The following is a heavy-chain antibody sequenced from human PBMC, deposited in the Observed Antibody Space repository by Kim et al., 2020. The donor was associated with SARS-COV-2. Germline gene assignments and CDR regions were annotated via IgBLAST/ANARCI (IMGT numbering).Heavy chain of an antibody. J-gene: IGHJ4*02. D-gene: IGHD5-18*01. V-gene: IGHV4-59*09. Sequence: NYNPSLKSRVTISVDTSKNQFSLKLSSVTAADTAVYYCARGVRSYGHFDYWGQGTLVTVSS. CDR3: ARGVRSYGHFDY.